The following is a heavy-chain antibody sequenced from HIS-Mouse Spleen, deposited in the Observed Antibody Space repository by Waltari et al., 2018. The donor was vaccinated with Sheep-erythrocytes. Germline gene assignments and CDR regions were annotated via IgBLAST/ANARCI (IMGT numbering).Heavy chain of an antibody. CDR3: ARTMTTVTTYYYYYGMDV. CDR2: IDWDDDK. J-gene: IGHJ6*02. D-gene: IGHD4-4*01. CDR1: GFSLSTSGMC. V-gene: IGHV2-70*01. Sequence: QVTLRESGPALVKPTQTLTLTCTFSGFSLSTSGMCVSWIRQPPGKALEWLALIDWDDDKYYSTSLKTRLTISKDTSKNQVVLTMTNMDPVDTATYYCARTMTTVTTYYYYYGMDVWGQGTTVTVSS.